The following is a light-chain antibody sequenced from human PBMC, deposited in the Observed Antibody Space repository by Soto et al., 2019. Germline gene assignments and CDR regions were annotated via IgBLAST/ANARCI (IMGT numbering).Light chain of an antibody. CDR1: QRISTY. CDR2: VAS. Sequence: DVQLTQSPSSLAASVGDSITITCRASQRISTYLNWYQHKPGKAPTLLIAVASNLYSGVPSRFSGAGSGTDFTLTVSNLQPEDFATYYCQQSYTTPLTFGGGTKVEIK. J-gene: IGKJ4*01. CDR3: QQSYTTPLT. V-gene: IGKV1-39*01.